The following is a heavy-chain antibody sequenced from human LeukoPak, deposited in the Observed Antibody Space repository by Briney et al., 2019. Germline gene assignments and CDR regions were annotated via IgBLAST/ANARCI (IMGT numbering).Heavy chain of an antibody. Sequence: PGGSLRLSCAASGFTFSSYAMSWVRQAPGKGLEWVSAISGSGGSTYYADSVKGRFTISRDNSKNTLYLQMNSLRAEDTAVYYCARAGRFRVVITTQGAFDIWGQGTMVTVSS. CDR3: ARAGRFRVVITTQGAFDI. V-gene: IGHV3-23*01. CDR1: GFTFSSYA. J-gene: IGHJ3*02. CDR2: ISGSGGST. D-gene: IGHD3-22*01.